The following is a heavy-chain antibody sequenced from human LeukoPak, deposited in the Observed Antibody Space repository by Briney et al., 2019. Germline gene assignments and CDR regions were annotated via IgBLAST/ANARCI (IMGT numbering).Heavy chain of an antibody. J-gene: IGHJ5*02. CDR2: IYHSGST. CDR3: ARDQDYYGSGSCPDH. Sequence: SETLSLTCTVSGYSITRGYYWGWIRQPPGKGLEWIGSIYHSGSTFYNPSLKSRVTISVDPSKNQFSLKLSSVIVADTAVYYCARDQDYYGSGSCPDHWGQGILVTVSS. V-gene: IGHV4-38-2*02. CDR1: GYSITRGYY. D-gene: IGHD3-10*01.